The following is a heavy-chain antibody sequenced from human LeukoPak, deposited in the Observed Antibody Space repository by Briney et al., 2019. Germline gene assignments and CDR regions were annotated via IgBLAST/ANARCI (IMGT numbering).Heavy chain of an antibody. CDR1: GFTFSSYW. Sequence: LRLSCSASGFTFSSYWMHWGRQSPGKGLVWVSRIDSDGGSTTYADSVKGRFTISRDNAKNTLYLQMHSLRSEDTAVYYCARVLYNWNDVLDYWGQGTLVTVSS. J-gene: IGHJ4*02. V-gene: IGHV3-74*01. CDR2: IDSDGGST. CDR3: ARVLYNWNDVLDY. D-gene: IGHD1-20*01.